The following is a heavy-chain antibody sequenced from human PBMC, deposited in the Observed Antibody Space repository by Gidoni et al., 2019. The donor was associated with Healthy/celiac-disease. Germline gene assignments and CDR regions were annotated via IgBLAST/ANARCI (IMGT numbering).Heavy chain of an antibody. V-gene: IGHV4-59*01. D-gene: IGHD3-10*01. J-gene: IGHJ6*02. CDR3: ARTLRGTPPLYYYYGMDV. CDR2: SYYSGST. CDR1: GGSISRYC. Sequence: QVQLQETGLGLVKHSETLSLTFVVPGGSISRYCWSWIRPPPGKGLEWVGYSYYSGSTNYDPSLKSRVTISVDTSKNQFSLKLSSVTAADTAVYYCARTLRGTPPLYYYYGMDVWGQGTTVTVSS.